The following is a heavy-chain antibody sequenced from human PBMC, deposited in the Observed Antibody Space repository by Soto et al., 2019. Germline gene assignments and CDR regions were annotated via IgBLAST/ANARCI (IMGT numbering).Heavy chain of an antibody. V-gene: IGHV3-33*01. J-gene: IGHJ6*02. CDR3: AREVVVVAAMRYYSYGMDV. CDR1: GFTFSSYG. D-gene: IGHD2-15*01. Sequence: PRLSCAASGFTFSSYGMHWVRQAPGKGLEWVAVIWYDGSNKYYADSVKGRFTISRDNSKNTLYLQMNSLRAEDTAVYYCAREVVVVAAMRYYSYGMDVWGQGTTVTV. CDR2: IWYDGSNK.